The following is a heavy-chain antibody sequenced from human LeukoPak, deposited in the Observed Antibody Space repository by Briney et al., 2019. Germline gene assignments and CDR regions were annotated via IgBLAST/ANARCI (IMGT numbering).Heavy chain of an antibody. CDR1: GFTFSTYS. CDR3: ARAPTVLVGYCSSASCQADY. CDR2: ISGSSDYI. V-gene: IGHV3-21*01. Sequence: GGSLRLSCAASGFTFSTYSMNWVRQAPGKGLEWVSAISGSSDYIYYADSVKGRFTISRDNAKNSLFLQMNSLRAEDTAVSYCARAPTVLVGYCSSASCQADYWGQGTLVTVSS. J-gene: IGHJ4*02. D-gene: IGHD2-2*01.